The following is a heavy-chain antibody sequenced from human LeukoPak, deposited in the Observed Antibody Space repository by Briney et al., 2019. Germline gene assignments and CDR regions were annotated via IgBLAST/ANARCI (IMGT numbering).Heavy chain of an antibody. CDR2: IKQDGSEK. D-gene: IGHD6-13*01. Sequence: GGSLRLSCAASGFTFSSYWMSWVRQAPGKGLEWVANIKQDGSEKYYVDSVKGRFTISRDNAKNSLYLQMNSLRAEDTAVYYCARGMKQQLFYYYYGMDVWGQGTTVTVSS. J-gene: IGHJ6*02. CDR3: ARGMKQQLFYYYYGMDV. V-gene: IGHV3-7*01. CDR1: GFTFSSYW.